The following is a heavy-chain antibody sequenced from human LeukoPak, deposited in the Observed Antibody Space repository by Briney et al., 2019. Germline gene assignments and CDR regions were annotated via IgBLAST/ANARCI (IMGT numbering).Heavy chain of an antibody. D-gene: IGHD2-2*01. CDR2: INSDGSST. CDR3: AKALYCSSTSCAFDY. CDR1: GFTFSSYW. V-gene: IGHV3-74*01. J-gene: IGHJ4*02. Sequence: GSLRLSCAASGFTFSSYWMHWVRQAPGKGLVWVSRINSDGSSTSYADSVKGRFTISRDNAKNSLYLQMNSLRAEDTALYYCAKALYCSSTSCAFDYWGQGTLVTVSS.